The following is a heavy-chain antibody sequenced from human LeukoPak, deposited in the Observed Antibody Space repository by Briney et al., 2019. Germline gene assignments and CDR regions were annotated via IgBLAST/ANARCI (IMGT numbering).Heavy chain of an antibody. J-gene: IGHJ4*02. CDR1: GFTLSTYW. D-gene: IGHD3-22*01. V-gene: IGHV3-74*01. Sequence: PGGSLRLSCAASGFTLSTYWMHWVRQAPGKGLVWVSRINSDGSTTSYAESVKGRFTISRDNAKNTLYLQMNSLRAEDTAVYYCARLRVSSGYYSDYWGQGTLVTVPS. CDR3: ARLRVSSGYYSDY. CDR2: INSDGSTT.